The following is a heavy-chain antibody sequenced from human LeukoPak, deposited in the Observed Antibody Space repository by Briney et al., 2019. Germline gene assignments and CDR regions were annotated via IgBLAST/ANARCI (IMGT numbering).Heavy chain of an antibody. J-gene: IGHJ6*02. CDR3: ASTTPTYYYGMDV. Sequence: GGSLRLSCAASGFTFDDYAMHWVRQAPGKGLEWVSGISWNSGSIGYADSVKGRFTISRDNSKNTLYLQMNSLRAEDTAVYYCASTTPTYYYGMDVWGQGTTVTVSS. V-gene: IGHV3-9*01. CDR1: GFTFDDYA. D-gene: IGHD4-17*01. CDR2: ISWNSGSI.